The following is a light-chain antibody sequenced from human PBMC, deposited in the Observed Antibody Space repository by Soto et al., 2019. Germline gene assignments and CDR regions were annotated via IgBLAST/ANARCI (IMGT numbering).Light chain of an antibody. J-gene: IGKJ3*01. CDR1: QSVGTY. CDR2: EAS. CDR3: HQRYSSPFT. V-gene: IGKV3-11*01. Sequence: ETVLTQSPDTLSLSPGERATLSCRASQSVGTYLAWYQQKPGQTPRLLIYEASNRATGVPARFSGSGSGTDFALTISTLEPEDFAVYYCHQRYSSPFTFGPGTKVDIK.